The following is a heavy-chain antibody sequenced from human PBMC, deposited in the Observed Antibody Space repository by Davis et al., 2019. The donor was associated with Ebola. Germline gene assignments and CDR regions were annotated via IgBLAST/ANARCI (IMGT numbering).Heavy chain of an antibody. CDR3: ARHSRVAGRPGDY. CDR1: GDSISSGNFY. J-gene: IGHJ4*02. CDR2: ILFGVSP. V-gene: IGHV4-39*01. Sequence: MPSETLSLTCSISGDSISSGNFYWGWIRQPPGKGLEWLGSILFGVSPRYNPSLQSRVTISVDTSKNQFSLRLGAVSAADTGLYFCARHSRVAGRPGDYWGQGALVTVSS. D-gene: IGHD6-6*01.